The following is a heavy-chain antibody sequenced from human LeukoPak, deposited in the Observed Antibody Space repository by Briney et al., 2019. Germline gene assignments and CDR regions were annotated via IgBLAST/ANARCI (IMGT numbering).Heavy chain of an antibody. Sequence: GGSLRLSRAASGFTFSSYSMNWVRQAPGKGLEWVSYISSSSSTIYYADSVKGRFTISRDNSKNTLYLQMNSLRAEDTAVYYCTKDPLLGYCSSTSCYGVDYWGQGTLVTVSS. CDR1: GFTFSSYS. CDR3: TKDPLLGYCSSTSCYGVDY. V-gene: IGHV3-48*01. J-gene: IGHJ4*02. D-gene: IGHD2-2*01. CDR2: ISSSSSTI.